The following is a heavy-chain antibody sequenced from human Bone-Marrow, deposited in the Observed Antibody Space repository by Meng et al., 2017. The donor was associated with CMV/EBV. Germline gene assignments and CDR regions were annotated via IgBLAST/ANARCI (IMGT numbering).Heavy chain of an antibody. CDR1: GFTFSSYW. D-gene: IGHD6-13*01. CDR3: ARVAAYSSSWYAD. Sequence: GGSLRLSCAASGFTFSSYWMSWVRQAPGKGLEWVANIKQDGSEKYYVDSVKGRFTISRDNAKNSLYLQMNSLRAEDTAVYYCARVAAYSSSWYADWGRGNLVNVSS. CDR2: IKQDGSEK. J-gene: IGHJ4*02. V-gene: IGHV3-7*01.